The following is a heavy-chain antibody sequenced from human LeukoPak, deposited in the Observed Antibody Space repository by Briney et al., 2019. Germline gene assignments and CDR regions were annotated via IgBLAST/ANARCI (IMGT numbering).Heavy chain of an antibody. CDR3: ARELIRITMVRGVNTDAFDI. V-gene: IGHV1-2*02. CDR1: GYTFTGYY. Sequence: ASVKVSCKASGYTFTGYYMHWVRQAPGQGLEWMGWINPNSGGTNYAQKFQGRVTMTRDTSISTAYMELSRLRSDDTAVYYCARELIRITMVRGVNTDAFDIWGQGTMVTVSS. CDR2: INPNSGGT. D-gene: IGHD3-10*01. J-gene: IGHJ3*02.